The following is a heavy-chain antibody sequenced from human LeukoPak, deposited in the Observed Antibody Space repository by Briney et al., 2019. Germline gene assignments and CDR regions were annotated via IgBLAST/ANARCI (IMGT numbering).Heavy chain of an antibody. Sequence: GGSLRLSCAASGFTFRSYEMNWVRQAPGKGLEWVSYITSSGNTIYYADSVKGRFTISRDNAKNSLYLQMNSLRAEDTAVYYCARANYYDISGYDYWGQGTLVTVSS. CDR3: ARANYYDISGYDY. D-gene: IGHD3-22*01. V-gene: IGHV3-48*03. CDR1: GFTFRSYE. J-gene: IGHJ4*02. CDR2: ITSSGNTI.